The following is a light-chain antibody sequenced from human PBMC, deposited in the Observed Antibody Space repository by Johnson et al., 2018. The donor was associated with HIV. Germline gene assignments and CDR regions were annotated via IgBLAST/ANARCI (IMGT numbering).Light chain of an antibody. V-gene: IGLV1-51*01. CDR2: DNN. Sequence: QSVLTQPPSLSAAPGQKVTISCSGSSSNIGNNYVSWYQQLPGTAPKLLIYDNNKRPSGIPDRFSGSKSGTSATLGITGLQTGDEADYYCGTWDSRLSAGHVFGTGTKVTVL. CDR3: GTWDSRLSAGHV. CDR1: SSNIGNNY. J-gene: IGLJ1*01.